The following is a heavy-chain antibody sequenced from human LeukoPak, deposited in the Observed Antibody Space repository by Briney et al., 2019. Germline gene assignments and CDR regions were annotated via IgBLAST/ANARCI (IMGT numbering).Heavy chain of an antibody. V-gene: IGHV4-4*07. CDR1: GGSISSYY. D-gene: IGHD4-17*01. J-gene: IGHJ4*01. Sequence: SETLSLTCTVSGGSISSYYWSWIRQPAGKGLEGIGRIYTSGSTNYNPSLKSRVTMSVDTSKNQFSLKLRSVTAADTAVYYCAREGNGYGDYYFDYWGHGTLVTVSS. CDR3: AREGNGYGDYYFDY. CDR2: IYTSGST.